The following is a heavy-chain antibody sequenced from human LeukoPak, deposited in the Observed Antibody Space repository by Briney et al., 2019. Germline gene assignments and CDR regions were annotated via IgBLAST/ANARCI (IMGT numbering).Heavy chain of an antibody. CDR2: MNPNSGNT. CDR1: GYTFTSYD. Sequence: ASVKVSCKASGYTFTSYDINWVRQATGQGLEWMGWMNPNSGNTGYAQKFQGRVTMTRNTSISTAYMELSSLRSDDTAVYYCARHIVVVTAIGPFDIWGQGTMVTVSS. CDR3: ARHIVVVTAIGPFDI. D-gene: IGHD2-21*02. V-gene: IGHV1-8*01. J-gene: IGHJ3*02.